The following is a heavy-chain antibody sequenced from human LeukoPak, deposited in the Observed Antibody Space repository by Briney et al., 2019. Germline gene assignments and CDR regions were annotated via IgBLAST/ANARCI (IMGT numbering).Heavy chain of an antibody. Sequence: GGSLRLSCAASGFTFSSCAMSWVRQAQGTGLEWVSAISGSGGSTYYADSVRGRFTISRDNSKNKPYLQMSSLRADDTAVYYCTKDRCLATTCYVDYWGQGTLVTVSS. D-gene: IGHD2-2*01. CDR1: GFTFSSCA. CDR2: ISGSGGST. V-gene: IGHV3-23*01. J-gene: IGHJ4*02. CDR3: TKDRCLATTCYVDY.